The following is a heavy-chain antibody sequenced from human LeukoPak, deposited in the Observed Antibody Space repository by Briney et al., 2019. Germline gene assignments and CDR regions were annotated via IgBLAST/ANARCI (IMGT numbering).Heavy chain of an antibody. D-gene: IGHD3-22*01. J-gene: IGHJ4*02. V-gene: IGHV1-8*01. CDR1: GYTFTSYD. Sequence: GASVKVSCKASGYTFTSYDINWVRQATGQGLEWMGWMNPNSGNTGYAQKFQGRVTMTRNTSISTAYMELSSLRSEDTAVYYCARGMCSGSYSAAYYFDYWGQGTLVSVSS. CDR2: MNPNSGNT. CDR3: ARGMCSGSYSAAYYFDY.